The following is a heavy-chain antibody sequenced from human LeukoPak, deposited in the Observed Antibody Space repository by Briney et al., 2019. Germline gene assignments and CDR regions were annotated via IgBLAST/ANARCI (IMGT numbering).Heavy chain of an antibody. CDR1: GFSFSSFA. D-gene: IGHD4-17*01. CDR3: TKDPNGDYVGAFDP. CDR2: ISGGHYPT. Sequence: GGSLRLSCAASGFSFSSFAMTWVRQAPGKGLEWVSSISGGHYPTYNTDSVKGRFTISRDNSKNTLYLQMNSLRADDTAVYCCTKDPNGDYVGAFDPWGQGTLVTVSS. V-gene: IGHV3-23*01. J-gene: IGHJ5*02.